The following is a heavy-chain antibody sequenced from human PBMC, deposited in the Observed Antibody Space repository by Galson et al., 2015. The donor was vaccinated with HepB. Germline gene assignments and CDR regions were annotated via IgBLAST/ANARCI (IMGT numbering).Heavy chain of an antibody. V-gene: IGHV3-21*01. J-gene: IGHJ4*02. CDR2: ISSSSSYI. CDR1: GFTFSSYS. CDR3: ARDLGGSQVGAPGY. D-gene: IGHD1-26*01. Sequence: SLRLSCAASGFTFSSYSMNWVRQAPGKGLEWVSSISSSSSYIYYADSVKGRFTISRDNAKNSLYLQMNSLRAEDTAVYYCARDLGGSQVGAPGYWGQGTLVTVSS.